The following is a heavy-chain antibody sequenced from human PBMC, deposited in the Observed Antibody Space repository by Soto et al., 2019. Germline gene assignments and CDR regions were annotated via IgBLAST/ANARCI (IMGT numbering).Heavy chain of an antibody. D-gene: IGHD2-15*01. CDR1: GFTFSGSA. J-gene: IGHJ4*02. CDR2: IRTKDNSYAT. V-gene: IGHV3-73*02. Sequence: EVQLVESGGGLVQPGDSLKLSCAASGFTFSGSAMHWVRQASGTGLEWVGRIRTKDNSYATAYAAAIKGRFTISREDSKNTAYLQMDSLKTEDTAVYYCTRLSCSGGSCYDYWGQGTLVTVSS. CDR3: TRLSCSGGSCYDY.